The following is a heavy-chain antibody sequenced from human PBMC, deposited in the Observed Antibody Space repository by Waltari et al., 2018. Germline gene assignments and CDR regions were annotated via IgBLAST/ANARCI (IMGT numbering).Heavy chain of an antibody. D-gene: IGHD6-19*01. V-gene: IGHV3-23*03. J-gene: IGHJ4*02. CDR3: AASYSSGWYYFDY. CDR1: GFTFSSYA. CDR2: IYSGCST. Sequence: EVQLLESGGGLVQPGGSLRLSCAASGFTFSSYAMSWVRQAPGNGLEWVSVIYSGCSTYYADSVKGRFTNSRDNSKNTLYLQMNSLRAEDTAVYYCAASYSSGWYYFDYWGQGTLVTVSS.